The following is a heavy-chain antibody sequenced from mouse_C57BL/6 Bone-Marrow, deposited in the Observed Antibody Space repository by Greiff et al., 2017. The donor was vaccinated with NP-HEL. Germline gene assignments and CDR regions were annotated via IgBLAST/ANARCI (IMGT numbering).Heavy chain of an antibody. CDR2: IYPSDSET. Sequence: QVQLQQPGAELVRPGSSVKLSCKASGYTFTSYWMDWVKQRPGQGLEWIGNIYPSDSETHYNQKFKDKATLTVDKSSSTAYMQLSSLTSEDSAVYYCAREDYYGSSPFYWYFDVWGTGTTVTVSS. J-gene: IGHJ1*03. D-gene: IGHD1-1*01. V-gene: IGHV1-61*01. CDR3: AREDYYGSSPFYWYFDV. CDR1: GYTFTSYW.